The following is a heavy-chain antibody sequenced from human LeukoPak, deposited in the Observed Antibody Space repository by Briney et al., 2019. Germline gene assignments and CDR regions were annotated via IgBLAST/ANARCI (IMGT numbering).Heavy chain of an antibody. Sequence: GGSLRLSCAASGFILDDFAMHWVRQAPGKGLEWVSTISWNSDIILYADSVKGRFSVSRNNDGGSLYLEMNSLGPEDNALYYCVKSGVYYYRKAWGKGPQSSSP. CDR3: VKSGVYYYRKA. V-gene: IGHV3-9*01. D-gene: IGHD3-10*01. CDR2: ISWNSDII. J-gene: IGHJ6*03. CDR1: GFILDDFA.